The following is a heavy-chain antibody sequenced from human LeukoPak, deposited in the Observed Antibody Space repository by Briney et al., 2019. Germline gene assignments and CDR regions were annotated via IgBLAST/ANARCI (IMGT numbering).Heavy chain of an antibody. CDR1: GYTFSSYA. Sequence: GGSLRLSCAASGYTFSSYAMSWVRQAPGKGLEWVSSISSSSAHIYYADSVKGRFTISRDNAKNSLYLQMNSLRAEDTAVYYCAKVKVGGLTIFGVVIMDYFDYWGQGTLVTVSS. CDR3: AKVKVGGLTIFGVVIMDYFDY. D-gene: IGHD3-3*01. V-gene: IGHV3-21*04. J-gene: IGHJ4*02. CDR2: ISSSSAHI.